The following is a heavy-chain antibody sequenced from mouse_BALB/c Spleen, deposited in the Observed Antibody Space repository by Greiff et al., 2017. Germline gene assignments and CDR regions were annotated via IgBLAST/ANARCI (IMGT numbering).Heavy chain of an antibody. D-gene: IGHD1-1*01. CDR2: IDPANGNT. CDR3: AQLITTVSYYYAMDY. V-gene: IGHV14-3*02. CDR1: GFNIKDTY. J-gene: IGHJ4*01. Sequence: VQLKQSGAELVKPGASVKLSCTASGFNIKDTYMHWVKQRPEQGLEWIGRIDPANGNTKYDPKFQGKATITADTSSNTAYLQLSSLTSEDTAVYYCAQLITTVSYYYAMDYWGQGTSVTVSS.